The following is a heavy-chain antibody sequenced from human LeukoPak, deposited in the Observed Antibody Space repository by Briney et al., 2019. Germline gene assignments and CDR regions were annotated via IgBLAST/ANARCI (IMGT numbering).Heavy chain of an antibody. CDR3: ARGLSVSLRWVYYYYGMDV. V-gene: IGHV4-34*01. Sequence: SKTLSLTCAVYGGSFSGYYWSWIRQPPGKGLEWIGEINHSGSTNYNPSLKSRVTISVDTSKNQFSLKLSSVTAADTAVYYCARGLSVSLRWVYYYYGMDVWGQGTTVTVSS. CDR2: INHSGST. J-gene: IGHJ6*02. CDR1: GGSFSGYY. D-gene: IGHD3-16*02.